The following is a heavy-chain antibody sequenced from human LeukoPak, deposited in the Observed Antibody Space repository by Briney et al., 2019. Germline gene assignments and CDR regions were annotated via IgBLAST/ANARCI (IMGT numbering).Heavy chain of an antibody. CDR3: ARVGILNWFDP. Sequence: GGSLRLSCAASGFTFSSYSMNWVRQAPGKGLEWVSSISSSSSYIYYADSVKGRSTISRDNAKNSLYLQMNSLRAEDTAVYCCARVGILNWFDPWGQGTLVTVSS. J-gene: IGHJ5*02. CDR1: GFTFSSYS. V-gene: IGHV3-21*01. CDR2: ISSSSSYI.